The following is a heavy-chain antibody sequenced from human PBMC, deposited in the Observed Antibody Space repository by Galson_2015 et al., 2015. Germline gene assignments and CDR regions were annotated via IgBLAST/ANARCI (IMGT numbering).Heavy chain of an antibody. J-gene: IGHJ4*02. Sequence: SLRLSCAASGFTFSSYAMHWVRQAPGKGLEWVAVISYDGSNKYYADSVKGRFTISRDNSKNTLYLQMNSLRAEDTAVYYCARGSGGDDYGDYGIGIDYWGQGTLVTVSS. V-gene: IGHV3-30*01. CDR1: GFTFSSYA. CDR3: ARGSGGDDYGDYGIGIDY. D-gene: IGHD4-17*01. CDR2: ISYDGSNK.